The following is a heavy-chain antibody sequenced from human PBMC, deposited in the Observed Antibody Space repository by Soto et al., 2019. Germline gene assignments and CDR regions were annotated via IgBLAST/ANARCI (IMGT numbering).Heavy chain of an antibody. J-gene: IGHJ6*02. Sequence: SVKVSCKASGGTFSSYAISWVRQAPGQGLEWMGGIIPIFGTANYAQKFQGRVTITADESTSTAYMELSSLRSEDTAVYYCARGVGATGRADYYYGMDVWGQGTTVTVSS. V-gene: IGHV1-69*13. D-gene: IGHD1-26*01. CDR3: ARGVGATGRADYYYGMDV. CDR2: IIPIFGTA. CDR1: GGTFSSYA.